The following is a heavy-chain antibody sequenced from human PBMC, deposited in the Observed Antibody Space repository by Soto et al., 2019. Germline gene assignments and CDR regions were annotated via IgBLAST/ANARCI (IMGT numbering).Heavy chain of an antibody. Sequence: QVQLVQSGAEVKKPGASVKVSCKASGYSFKTYGVGWVRQAPGQGLEWLGWINPSNGNTYYAQKYQGRVTVTTATSTSTVYMEVRSLISDDTAVYYCARDTRGEGWLPREPFDYWGQGTQVTV. CDR1: GYSFKTYG. D-gene: IGHD5-12*01. CDR2: INPSNGNT. V-gene: IGHV1-18*01. CDR3: ARDTRGEGWLPREPFDY. J-gene: IGHJ4*02.